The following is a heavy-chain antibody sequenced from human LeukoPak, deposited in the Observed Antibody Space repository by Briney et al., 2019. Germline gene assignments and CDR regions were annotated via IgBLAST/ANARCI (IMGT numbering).Heavy chain of an antibody. CDR1: GGSISSYY. V-gene: IGHV4-4*07. Sequence: SETLSLTCTVSGGSISSYYWSWIRQPAGKGLEWIGRIDTSGNTNYKPSLKSRVTMSVDTSKNQFSLKLSSVTAADTAVYYCARVVGATTTAFDIWGQGTMVTVSS. CDR2: IDTSGNT. CDR3: ARVVGATTTAFDI. J-gene: IGHJ3*02. D-gene: IGHD1-26*01.